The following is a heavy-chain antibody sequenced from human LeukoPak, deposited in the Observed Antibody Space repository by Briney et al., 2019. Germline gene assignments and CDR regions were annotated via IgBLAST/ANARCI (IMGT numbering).Heavy chain of an antibody. V-gene: IGHV4-38-2*02. Sequence: SETLSLTCTVSGYSISSGYYWGWIRQPPGKGLEWIGSIYHSGSTYYNPSLKSRVTISVDTSKNQFSLKLSSVTAADTAVYYCAREGPDYYDSSGTDAFDTWGQGTMVTVSS. CDR1: GYSISSGYY. CDR3: AREGPDYYDSSGTDAFDT. CDR2: IYHSGST. J-gene: IGHJ3*02. D-gene: IGHD3-22*01.